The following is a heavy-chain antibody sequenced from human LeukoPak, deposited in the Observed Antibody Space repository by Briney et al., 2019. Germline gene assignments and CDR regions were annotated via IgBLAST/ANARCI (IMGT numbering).Heavy chain of an antibody. V-gene: IGHV3-30-3*02. CDR2: ISYDGSNK. D-gene: IGHD6-6*01. CDR1: GFTFSSYA. CDR3: AKPSNYFDY. Sequence: GRSLRLSCAASGFTFSSYAMHWVRQAPGKGLEWVAVISYDGSNKYYADSVKGRFTISRDNSKNTLYLQMNSLRAEDTAVYYCAKPSNYFDYWGQGTLVTVSS. J-gene: IGHJ4*02.